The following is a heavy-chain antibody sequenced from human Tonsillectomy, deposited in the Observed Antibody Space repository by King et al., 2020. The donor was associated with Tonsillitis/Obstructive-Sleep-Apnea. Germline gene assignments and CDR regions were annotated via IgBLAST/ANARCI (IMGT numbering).Heavy chain of an antibody. CDR1: GFTFSDYY. Sequence: VQLVESGGGLVKPGGSLRLSCAASGFTFSDYYMSWIRQAPGKGLEWVSYNSSSSTYTNYADAVKGRFTISRDNAQHSLYLQMNSQRAEDTGVYYCARQPNLVVPPNVWRKGTTVTVPS. D-gene: IGHD2-2*01. J-gene: IGHJ6*04. CDR3: ARQPNLVVPPNV. CDR2: NSSSSTYT. V-gene: IGHV3-11*05.